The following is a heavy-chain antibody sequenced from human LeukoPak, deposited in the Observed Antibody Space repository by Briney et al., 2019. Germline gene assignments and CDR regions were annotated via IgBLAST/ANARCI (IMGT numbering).Heavy chain of an antibody. CDR1: GFTLDAYA. CDR3: ARDLAGPSGY. J-gene: IGHJ4*02. CDR2: INADGGRT. D-gene: IGHD6-25*01. Sequence: GGSLRLSCVASGFTLDAYAMHWVRQARGKGLEWVSHINADGGRTYYADSVKGRFTISRDNSKNTLYLQMNSLRAEDTAVYYCARDLAGPSGYWGQGTLVTVSS. V-gene: IGHV3-43*02.